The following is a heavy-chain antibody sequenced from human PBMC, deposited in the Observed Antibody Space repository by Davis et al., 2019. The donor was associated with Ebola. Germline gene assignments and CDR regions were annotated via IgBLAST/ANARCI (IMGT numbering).Heavy chain of an antibody. V-gene: IGHV4-59*01. D-gene: IGHD2-2*01. Sequence: PSETLPLTCTVSGASMTSYYWSWIRQPPGKGLEWIGYIAYSGNTIYNPSLKSRVTISGDTSKKQFSLRLSSVTAADTAVYYCARGGLVPAALYLWGQGTMVTVSS. CDR2: IAYSGNT. J-gene: IGHJ3*01. CDR1: GASMTSYY. CDR3: ARGGLVPAALYL.